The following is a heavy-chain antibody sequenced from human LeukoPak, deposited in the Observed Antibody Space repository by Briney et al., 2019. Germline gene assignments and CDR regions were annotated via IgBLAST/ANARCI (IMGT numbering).Heavy chain of an antibody. Sequence: GSSVKVSCKASGGTFSSYAISWVRQAPGQGLEWMGRMIPIFGRANYAQKFQGRVTITADKSPSTAYMELSSLRSEDTAVYYCARVGVYYDSSGYQRWFDPWGQGTLVTASS. J-gene: IGHJ5*02. V-gene: IGHV1-69*04. D-gene: IGHD3-22*01. CDR2: MIPIFGRA. CDR3: ARVGVYYDSSGYQRWFDP. CDR1: GGTFSSYA.